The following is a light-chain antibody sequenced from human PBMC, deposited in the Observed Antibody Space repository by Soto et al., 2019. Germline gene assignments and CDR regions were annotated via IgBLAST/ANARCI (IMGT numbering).Light chain of an antibody. CDR3: QQRSNWPSFT. J-gene: IGKJ5*01. Sequence: EIVLTQSPATLSLSPGERATPSCRASQGVSSYLAWYQQKPGQAPRLLIYDASNRATGIPARFGGSGSGTDFTLTISDLEPEDFAVYYCQQRSNWPSFTFGQGTRWRL. V-gene: IGKV3-11*01. CDR2: DAS. CDR1: QGVSSY.